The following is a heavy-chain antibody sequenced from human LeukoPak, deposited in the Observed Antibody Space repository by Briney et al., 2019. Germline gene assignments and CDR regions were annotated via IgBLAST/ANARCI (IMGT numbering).Heavy chain of an antibody. D-gene: IGHD1-26*01. CDR1: GFTFSSYS. Sequence: GGSLRLSCAACGFTFSSYSMNWVRQAPGKGLEWVSSISSSSSYIYYADSVKGRFTISRDNAKNSLYLQMNSLRAEDTAVYYCARDLRSGSYYFDYWGQGTLVTVSS. CDR2: ISSSSSYI. J-gene: IGHJ4*02. CDR3: ARDLRSGSYYFDY. V-gene: IGHV3-21*01.